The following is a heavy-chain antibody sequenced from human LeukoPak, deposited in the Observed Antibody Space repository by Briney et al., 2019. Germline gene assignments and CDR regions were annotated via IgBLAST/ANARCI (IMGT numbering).Heavy chain of an antibody. V-gene: IGHV1-8*01. CDR1: GYTFTSYD. Sequence: ASVKVSCKASGYTFTSYDINWVRQATGQGLEWMGRMNPNSGNTGYAQKFQGRVTMTRNTSISTAYMELSSLRSEDTAVYYCARVPSVYYYDSSGYVTDPWGQGTLVTVSS. CDR2: MNPNSGNT. J-gene: IGHJ5*02. D-gene: IGHD3-22*01. CDR3: ARVPSVYYYDSSGYVTDP.